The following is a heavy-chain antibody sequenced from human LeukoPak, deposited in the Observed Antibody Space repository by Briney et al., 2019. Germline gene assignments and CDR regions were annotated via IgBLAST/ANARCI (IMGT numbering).Heavy chain of an antibody. J-gene: IGHJ4*02. V-gene: IGHV3-43*01. CDR2: ISWDGGST. CDR1: GFTFDDYT. Sequence: GGSLRLSCAASGFTFDDYTMHWVRQAPGKGLEWVSLISWDGGSTYYADSVKGRFTISRDNSKNSLYLQMNSLRTKDTALYYCAKGLRRSGYFFDYWGQGTLVTVSS. D-gene: IGHD3-22*01. CDR3: AKGLRRSGYFFDY.